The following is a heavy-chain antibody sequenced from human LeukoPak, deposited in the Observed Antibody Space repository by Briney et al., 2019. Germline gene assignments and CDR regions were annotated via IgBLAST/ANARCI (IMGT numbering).Heavy chain of an antibody. CDR2: IKQDRSEK. V-gene: IGHV3-7*01. CDR1: GFTFSDYW. Sequence: PGGSLRLSCAASGFTFSDYWMSWARQAPGKGLEWVASIKQDRSEKNYVDSVKGRFTVSRDNAKNPLFLQINSLRAEDTAVYYCVRRLVVAGVGDYWGQGTLVTVSS. CDR3: VRRLVVAGVGDY. J-gene: IGHJ4*02. D-gene: IGHD2-15*01.